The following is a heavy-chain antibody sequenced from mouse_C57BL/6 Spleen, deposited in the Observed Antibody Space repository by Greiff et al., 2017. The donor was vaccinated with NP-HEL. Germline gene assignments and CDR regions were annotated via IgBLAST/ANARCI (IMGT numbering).Heavy chain of an antibody. Sequence: EVMLVESGEGLVKPGGSLKLSCAASGFTFSSYAMSWVRQTPEKRLEWVAYISSGGDYIYYADTVKGRFTISRDNARNTLYLQMSSLKSEDTAMYYCTRWGYYGSSYQYFDVWGTGTTVTVSS. D-gene: IGHD1-1*01. CDR3: TRWGYYGSSYQYFDV. CDR1: GFTFSSYA. V-gene: IGHV5-9-1*02. CDR2: ISSGGDYI. J-gene: IGHJ1*03.